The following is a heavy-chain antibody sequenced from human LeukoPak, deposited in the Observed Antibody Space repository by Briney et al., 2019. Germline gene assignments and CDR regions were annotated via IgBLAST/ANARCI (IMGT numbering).Heavy chain of an antibody. CDR2: INEDGSTT. CDR3: VRDLGGRSGH. CDR1: GFTFSSNW. Sequence: GGSLRLSCAASGFTFSSNWMHWVRQAPGKGLVWVSRINEDGSTTNYADSVEGRSTIFRDNAKNTLYLQMNSLRAEDTAVYYCVRDLGGRSGHWGQGTLVAVSS. V-gene: IGHV3-74*01. D-gene: IGHD1-26*01. J-gene: IGHJ4*02.